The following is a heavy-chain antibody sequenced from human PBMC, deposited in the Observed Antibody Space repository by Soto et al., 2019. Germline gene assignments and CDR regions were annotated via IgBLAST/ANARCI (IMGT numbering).Heavy chain of an antibody. J-gene: IGHJ6*02. V-gene: IGHV1-18*04. Sequence: QVQLVQSGAEVKKPGASVKVSCKASGYTFTSYGISWVRQAPGQGLEWMGWISTYNGNTNYAQKLQGRVTMTTGTATSTAYMEPRSLRSDDTAVYYCARDGQTTMVRGVRGGSYNYYGMDVWGQGTTVTVSS. D-gene: IGHD3-10*01. CDR3: ARDGQTTMVRGVRGGSYNYYGMDV. CDR1: GYTFTSYG. CDR2: ISTYNGNT.